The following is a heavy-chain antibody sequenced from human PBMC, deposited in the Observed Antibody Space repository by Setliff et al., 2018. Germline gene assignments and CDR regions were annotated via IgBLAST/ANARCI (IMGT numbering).Heavy chain of an antibody. J-gene: IGHJ4*02. Sequence: ETLSLTCAVSGGSISSSYWWRWVRQAPGKGLEWVGRIKTKTDGGTTDYAAPVKDRFTISRDDSKNTLYLQMRSLKAEDTAVYYCTTAPHSNGYYYIQKYWGQGTLVTVSS. CDR3: TTAPHSNGYYYIQKY. D-gene: IGHD3-22*01. CDR1: GGSISSSYW. CDR2: IKTKTDGGTT. V-gene: IGHV3-15*05.